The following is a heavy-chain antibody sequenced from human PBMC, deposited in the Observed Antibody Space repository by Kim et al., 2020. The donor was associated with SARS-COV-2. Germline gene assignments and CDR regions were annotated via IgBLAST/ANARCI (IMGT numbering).Heavy chain of an antibody. V-gene: IGHV3-7*01. CDR3: ARGGLDYGDYDAFGGGWFDP. CDR1: GFTFSSYW. D-gene: IGHD4-17*01. CDR2: IKQDGSEK. J-gene: IGHJ5*02. Sequence: GGSLRLSCAASGFTFSSYWMSWVRQAPGKGLEWVANIKQDGSEKYYVDSVKGRFTISRDNAKNSLYLQMNSLRAEDTAVYYCARGGLDYGDYDAFGGGWFDPWGQGTLVTVSS.